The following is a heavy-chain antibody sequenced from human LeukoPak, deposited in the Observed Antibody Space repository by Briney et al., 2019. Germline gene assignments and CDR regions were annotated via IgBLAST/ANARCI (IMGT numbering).Heavy chain of an antibody. Sequence: GASVKVSCKASGYTFTNYAMHWVRQAPGQRLEWMGWINGGNGNTKHSQKFQGRVTITRDTFASTAYMELSSLRSEDTAVYYCVRAPTDYGGNFDSWGQEILVTASS. CDR3: VRAPTDYGGNFDS. V-gene: IGHV1-3*01. J-gene: IGHJ4*02. D-gene: IGHD4-23*01. CDR2: INGGNGNT. CDR1: GYTFTNYA.